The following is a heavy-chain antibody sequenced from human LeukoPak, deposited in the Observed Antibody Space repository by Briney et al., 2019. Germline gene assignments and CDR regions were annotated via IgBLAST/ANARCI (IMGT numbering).Heavy chain of an antibody. J-gene: IGHJ6*04. CDR2: TRDKAKSYTT. D-gene: IGHD2-21*01. Sequence: GGSLRLSCAASGFTFSDHYMNWVRQAPGKGLEWVGRTRDKAKSYTTEYAASVKGRFTVTRDGSKNSLSLQMNNVKTEDTAVYYCARDTHVAMDVWGKGTTVTVSS. CDR3: ARDTHVAMDV. CDR1: GFTFSDHY. V-gene: IGHV3-72*01.